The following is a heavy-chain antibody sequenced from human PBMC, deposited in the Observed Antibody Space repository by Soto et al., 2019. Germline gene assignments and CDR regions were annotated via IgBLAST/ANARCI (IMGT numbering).Heavy chain of an antibody. Sequence: SETLSLTCSVPGGAISSYYWSWVRQPAGKGLEWIGRVFSSGSTNHNASLKSRVTMSIDTSKNEVSLTPRSVTAADTAVYYCARVAFSYFGMDVWGPGTTVTVSS. CDR3: ARVAFSYFGMDV. V-gene: IGHV4-4*07. CDR1: GGAISSYY. CDR2: VFSSGST. D-gene: IGHD3-3*02. J-gene: IGHJ6*02.